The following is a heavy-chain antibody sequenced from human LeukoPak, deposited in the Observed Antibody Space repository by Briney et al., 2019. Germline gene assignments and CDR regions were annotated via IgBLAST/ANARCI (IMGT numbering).Heavy chain of an antibody. CDR2: ISSSSSYI. Sequence: GGSLRLSCAASGFTFSSYSMNWVRQAPGKGLEWVSSISSSSSYIYYADSVKGRFTISRDNAKNSLYLQMNSLRAEDTAVYYCASGKYGDHDPFDIWGQGTMVTVSS. V-gene: IGHV3-21*01. D-gene: IGHD4-17*01. CDR1: GFTFSSYS. J-gene: IGHJ3*02. CDR3: ASGKYGDHDPFDI.